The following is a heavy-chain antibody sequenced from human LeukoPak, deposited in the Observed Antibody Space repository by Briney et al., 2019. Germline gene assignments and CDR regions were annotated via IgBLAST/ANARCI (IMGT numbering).Heavy chain of an antibody. CDR2: IHYSGST. Sequence: SETQSVTCTVSGASITSYYWTWIRQPPGKGLEWIGYIHYSGSTNYNPSLKSRVTISVDTSKNQFSLKLRSVTAADTAVYYCARDLRAAYWGQGTLVTVSS. CDR3: ARDLRAAY. J-gene: IGHJ4*02. CDR1: GASITSYY. D-gene: IGHD3-16*01. V-gene: IGHV4-59*01.